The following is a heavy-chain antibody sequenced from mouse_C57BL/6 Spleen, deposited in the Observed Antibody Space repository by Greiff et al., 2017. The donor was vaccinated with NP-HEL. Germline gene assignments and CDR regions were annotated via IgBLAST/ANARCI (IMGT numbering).Heavy chain of an antibody. CDR2: ISSGSSTT. D-gene: IGHD1-1*01. Sequence: VQLKESGGGLVKPGGSLKLSCAASGFTFSDYGMHWVRQAPEKGLEWVAYISSGSSTTYYADTVKGRFTISRDNAENTLFLQMTSLRSEDTAMYYCARDWKFYFGSSYWGQGTTLTVSS. CDR1: GFTFSDYG. CDR3: ARDWKFYFGSSY. J-gene: IGHJ2*01. V-gene: IGHV5-17*01.